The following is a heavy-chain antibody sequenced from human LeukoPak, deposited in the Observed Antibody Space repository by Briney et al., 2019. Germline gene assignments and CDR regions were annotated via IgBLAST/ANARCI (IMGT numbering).Heavy chain of an antibody. Sequence: GGSLRLSCAASGFTFTNYAMHWVRQAPGKGLEWVSAISGSGGSTYYADSVKGRFTISRDNSKNTLYLQMNSLRAEDTAVYYCAKGLSSLPTRPTDYWGQGTLVTVSS. CDR1: GFTFTNYA. V-gene: IGHV3-23*01. J-gene: IGHJ4*02. CDR2: ISGSGGST. CDR3: AKGLSSLPTRPTDY. D-gene: IGHD2-2*01.